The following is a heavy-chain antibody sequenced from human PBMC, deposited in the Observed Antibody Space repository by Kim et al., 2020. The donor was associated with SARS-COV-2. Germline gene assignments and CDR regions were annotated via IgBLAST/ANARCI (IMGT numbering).Heavy chain of an antibody. V-gene: IGHV3-21*01. J-gene: IGHJ3*02. CDR2: M. Sequence: MYYADSVKGRFTISRDNAKNSLYLQMNSLRAEDTAVYYCARSGYDFAFDIWGQGTMVTVSS. CDR3: ARSGYDFAFDI. D-gene: IGHD5-12*01.